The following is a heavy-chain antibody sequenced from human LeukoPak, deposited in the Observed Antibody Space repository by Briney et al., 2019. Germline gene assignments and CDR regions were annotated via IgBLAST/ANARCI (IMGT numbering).Heavy chain of an antibody. D-gene: IGHD5-24*01. Sequence: GGALRLSCAASGFTFSSYWMSWVRQAPGKGLEWVANINQDGSEKYYVDSVKGRFTISRDNAKNSLYLQMNSLRAEDTAVYYCARDVATISNWFDPWGQGTLVTVSS. CDR1: GFTFSSYW. CDR3: ARDVATISNWFDP. J-gene: IGHJ5*02. CDR2: INQDGSEK. V-gene: IGHV3-7*01.